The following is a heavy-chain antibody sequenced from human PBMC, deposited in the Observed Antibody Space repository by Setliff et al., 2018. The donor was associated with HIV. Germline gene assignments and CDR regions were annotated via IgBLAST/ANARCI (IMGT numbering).Heavy chain of an antibody. CDR3: ARTPSWGGFDY. D-gene: IGHD3-16*01. J-gene: IGHJ4*02. V-gene: IGHV4-59*01. CDR1: GGSINSYF. Sequence: SETLSLTCTVSGGSINSYFWSWIRQPPGKGLEWIAYIYYTGSTNYNPSLKSRVTISLDTSKNQFSLNVNSVTAADTAVYYCARTPSWGGFDYWGQGTLVTVSS. CDR2: IYYTGST.